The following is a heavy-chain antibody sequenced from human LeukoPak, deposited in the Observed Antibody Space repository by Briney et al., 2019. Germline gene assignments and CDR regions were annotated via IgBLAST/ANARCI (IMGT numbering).Heavy chain of an antibody. CDR1: GFTLSGYA. V-gene: IGHV3-30-3*01. J-gene: IGHJ4*02. D-gene: IGHD2-2*01. CDR2: ISYDGSDK. CDR3: ARGRGYCSSTSCHSPDY. Sequence: GRSLRLSCAASGFTLSGYAMYWVRQAPGKGLEWVAVISYDGSDKYYADSVKGRFTISRDNSKNTLYVQMNSLRAEDTAVYYCARGRGYCSSTSCHSPDYWGQGTLVTVSS.